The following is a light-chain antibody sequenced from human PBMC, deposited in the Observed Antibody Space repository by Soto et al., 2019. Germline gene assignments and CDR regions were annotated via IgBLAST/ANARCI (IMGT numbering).Light chain of an antibody. CDR1: QSVNRN. CDR3: QQYNSWTSIT. Sequence: EILLTQSPATLSVSPGERATLSCRSSQSVNRNLGWYQQKPGQAPRLLIFAASIRAPGIPARFSGSGSGTEFTLTISGLQSEDFAVYYCQQYNSWTSITFGQGTRLEVK. CDR2: AAS. V-gene: IGKV3-15*01. J-gene: IGKJ5*01.